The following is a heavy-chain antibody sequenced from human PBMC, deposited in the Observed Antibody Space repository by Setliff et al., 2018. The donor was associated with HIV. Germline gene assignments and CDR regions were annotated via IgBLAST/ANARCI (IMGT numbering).Heavy chain of an antibody. CDR3: ARGTMVRGVLDY. D-gene: IGHD3-10*01. J-gene: IGHJ4*02. Sequence: SETLSLTCAVYGGSFSGYYWGWIRQPPGKGLEWIGYIYTSGSTNYNPSLKSRVTISVDTSKNQFSLKLSSVTAADTAVYYCARGTMVRGVLDYWGQGTLVTVSS. CDR2: IYTSGST. CDR1: GGSFSGYY. V-gene: IGHV4-4*09.